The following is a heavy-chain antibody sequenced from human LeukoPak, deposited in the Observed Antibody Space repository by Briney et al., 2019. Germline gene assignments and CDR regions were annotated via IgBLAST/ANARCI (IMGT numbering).Heavy chain of an antibody. Sequence: GGSLRLSCAASGFTFGSYSMNWVRQAPGKGLEWVSSISSSSSYIYYADSVKGRFTISRDNAKNSLYLQMNSLRAEDTAVYYCARGARGSGTASDYWGQGTLVTVSS. CDR3: ARGARGSGTASDY. CDR2: ISSSSSYI. D-gene: IGHD3-10*01. CDR1: GFTFGSYS. J-gene: IGHJ4*02. V-gene: IGHV3-21*01.